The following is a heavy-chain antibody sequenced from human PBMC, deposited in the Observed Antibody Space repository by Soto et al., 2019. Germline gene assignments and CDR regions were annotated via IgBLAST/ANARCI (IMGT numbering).Heavy chain of an antibody. CDR1: GFTFSSYE. CDR3: ARDRTNGLYSNDAFDI. Sequence: QPGGSLRLSCAASGFTFSSYEMNWVRQAPGKGLEWVSYISSSGSTIYYADSVKGRFTISRDNAKNSLYLQMNSLGVEDTAVYYCARDRTNGLYSNDAFDIWGQGTMVTV. J-gene: IGHJ3*02. CDR2: ISSSGSTI. V-gene: IGHV3-48*03. D-gene: IGHD4-4*01.